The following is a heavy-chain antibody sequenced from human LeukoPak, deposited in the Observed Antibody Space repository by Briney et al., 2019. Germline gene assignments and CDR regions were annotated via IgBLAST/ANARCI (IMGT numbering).Heavy chain of an antibody. J-gene: IGHJ4*02. D-gene: IGHD3-22*01. CDR3: ARTRSSGYLTFDY. V-gene: IGHV4-34*01. CDR2: INHSGST. CDR1: GGSFSGYY. Sequence: PSGTLSLTCAVYGGSFSGYYWSWIRQPPGKGLEWIGEINHSGSTNYNPSLKSRVTISVDTSKNQFSLKLSSVTAADTAVYYCARTRSSGYLTFDYWGQGILVTVSS.